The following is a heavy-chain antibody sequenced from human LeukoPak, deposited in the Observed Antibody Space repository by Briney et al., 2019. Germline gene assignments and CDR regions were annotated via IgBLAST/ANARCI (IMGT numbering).Heavy chain of an antibody. J-gene: IGHJ4*02. CDR3: TTVMITFGGVIPSY. CDR2: IKSKTDGGTA. D-gene: IGHD3-16*02. Sequence: GGSLRLSCAASGFTFSNAWMNWVRQAPGKGLEWVGRIKSKTDGGTADYAAPVKGRFTISRDDSKTTLYLQMNDLKTEDTAVYYCTTVMITFGGVIPSYWGQGTLVTVSS. CDR1: GFTFSNAW. V-gene: IGHV3-15*01.